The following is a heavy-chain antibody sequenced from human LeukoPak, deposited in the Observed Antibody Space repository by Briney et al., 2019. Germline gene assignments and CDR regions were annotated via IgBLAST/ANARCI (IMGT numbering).Heavy chain of an antibody. CDR1: GYSISSGYY. Sequence: SETLSLTCTVSGYSISSGYYWGWIRQPPGKGLEWIGSIYHSGSTYYNPSLKSRVTISVDTSKNQFSLKLSSVTAAGTAVYYCARAHLPYGDYGYWGQGTLVTVSS. V-gene: IGHV4-38-2*02. D-gene: IGHD4-17*01. J-gene: IGHJ4*02. CDR2: IYHSGST. CDR3: ARAHLPYGDYGY.